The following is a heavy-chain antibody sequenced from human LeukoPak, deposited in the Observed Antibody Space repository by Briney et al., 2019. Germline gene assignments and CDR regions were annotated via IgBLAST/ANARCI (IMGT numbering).Heavy chain of an antibody. CDR1: GGSISSSRYY. J-gene: IGHJ6*03. V-gene: IGHV4-39*01. CDR2: IYYSGST. CDR3: VRVNDGGNSYYDYYYYMDG. Sequence: SETLSLTCAVSGGSISSSRYYWVWIRQPPGKGLEWIGSIYYSGSTYYNPSLKSRVTISVDTSKNQFSLKLSSVTAADTAVYYCVRVNDGGNSYYDYYYYMDGWGKGTTVTVSS. D-gene: IGHD4-23*01.